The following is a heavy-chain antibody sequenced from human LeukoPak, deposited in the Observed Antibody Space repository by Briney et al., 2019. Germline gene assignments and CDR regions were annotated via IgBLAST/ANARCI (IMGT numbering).Heavy chain of an antibody. V-gene: IGHV3-48*03. CDR2: ISSSGRTI. CDR3: ARDQRRGATDLSGRAFDS. J-gene: IGHJ3*02. Sequence: GGSLRLSCAASGFTFNNYQMNWVRQAPGKGLECISYISSSGRTIYYADSLKGRFTVSRDNAKNSLYLRMNNLRAEDTAVYYCARDQRRGATDLSGRAFDSSGQGTMVTVSS. CDR1: GFTFNNYQ. D-gene: IGHD1-26*01.